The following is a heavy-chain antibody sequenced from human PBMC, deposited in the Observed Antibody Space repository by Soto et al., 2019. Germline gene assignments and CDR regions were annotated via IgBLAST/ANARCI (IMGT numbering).Heavy chain of an antibody. CDR1: GFTFSIYA. CDR3: AKDALTAGLVSDY. Sequence: EVQLLESGGGLVQPGGSLRLSCAASGFTFSIYAMSWVRQAPGKGLEWVSAISGSGGSTYYADSVKGRFTISRDNSKNTLYLQINSLRAEDTAVYFCAKDALTAGLVSDYWGQGTLVTVSS. CDR2: ISGSGGST. J-gene: IGHJ4*02. V-gene: IGHV3-23*01. D-gene: IGHD1-1*01.